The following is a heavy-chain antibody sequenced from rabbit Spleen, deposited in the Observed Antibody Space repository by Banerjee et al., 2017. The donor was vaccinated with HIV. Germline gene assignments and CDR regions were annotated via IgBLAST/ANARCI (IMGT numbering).Heavy chain of an antibody. Sequence: QSLEESGGDLVKPGASLTLTCKASGFSLSSYVMCWVRQAPGKGLEWLTCIDNNVGSTYYASWGKGRFTISKTSSTTVTLRMTSLTAADTATYFCARDLVGVIGWNFGWWGPGTLVTVS. CDR1: GFSLSSYV. D-gene: IGHD4-1*01. J-gene: IGHJ6*01. V-gene: IGHV1S40*01. CDR3: ARDLVGVIGWNFGW. CDR2: IDNNVGST.